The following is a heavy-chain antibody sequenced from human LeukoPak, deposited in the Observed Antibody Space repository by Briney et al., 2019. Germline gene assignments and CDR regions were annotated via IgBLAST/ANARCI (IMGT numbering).Heavy chain of an antibody. J-gene: IGHJ4*02. CDR1: GFTFSSYA. CDR3: ARSGGLQKFDY. V-gene: IGHV3-23*01. D-gene: IGHD4-11*01. CDR2: ISGSGDNT. Sequence: PGGSLRLSCAASGFTFSSYAMSWVRQAPGKGLEWVSGISGSGDNTYYADSVKGRFTISRDTSKNTLYLQMNSLRAEDTAVYYCARSGGLQKFDYWGQGTLVTVSS.